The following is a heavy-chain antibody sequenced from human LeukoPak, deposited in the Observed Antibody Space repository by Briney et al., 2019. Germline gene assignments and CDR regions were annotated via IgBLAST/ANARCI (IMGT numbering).Heavy chain of an antibody. D-gene: IGHD2-15*01. CDR2: INSDGSST. Sequence: GGSLRLSCAASGFTFSTYWMHWVRQAPGKGLVWVSRINSDGSSTSYADSVKGRFTISRDNAKNTLYLQMNSLRAEDTAVYYCGSGGNYQYNWFDPWGQGTLVTVSS. CDR3: GSGGNYQYNWFDP. J-gene: IGHJ5*02. CDR1: GFTFSTYW. V-gene: IGHV3-74*01.